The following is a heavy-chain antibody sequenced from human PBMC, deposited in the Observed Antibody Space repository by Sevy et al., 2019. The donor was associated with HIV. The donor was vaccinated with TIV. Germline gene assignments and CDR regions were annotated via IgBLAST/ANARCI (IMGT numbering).Heavy chain of an antibody. CDR2: IDPISAGI. CDR3: VRIRFQTGAFDS. D-gene: IGHD7-27*01. J-gene: IGHJ4*02. CDR1: GYTFTGHY. Sequence: ASVKVSCKASGYTFTGHYLHWVRQAPGRGLEWMGWIDPISAGINYAQKFKGRVTMARDTSISTAYMELSRLRFDDTAMYYCVRIRFQTGAFDSWGQGTLVTVSS. V-gene: IGHV1-2*02.